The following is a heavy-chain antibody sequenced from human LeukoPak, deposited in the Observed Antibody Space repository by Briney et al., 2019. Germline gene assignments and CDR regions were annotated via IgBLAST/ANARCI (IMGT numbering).Heavy chain of an antibody. V-gene: IGHV3-33*01. CDR3: ARVQGGYNPAY. J-gene: IGHJ4*02. D-gene: IGHD5-24*01. Sequence: GGSLRLSCAASGFTFRTYGMHWVRQAPGKGLEWVAVIWYDGINKYYADSVKGRFTISRDNSKNTVYLQMNSLRAEDTAVYYCARVQGGYNPAYWGQGTLVTVSS. CDR2: IWYDGINK. CDR1: GFTFRTYG.